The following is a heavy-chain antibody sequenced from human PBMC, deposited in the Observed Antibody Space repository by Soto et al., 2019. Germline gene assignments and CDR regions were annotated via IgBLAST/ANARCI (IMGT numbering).Heavy chain of an antibody. CDR3: APRGGGWPLDY. Sequence: PGGSLRLSCAASGFTFSNYAMTWVRQAPGKGLEWVSAITGGGGSTYSADSVKGRFTISRDNSKNTLYLQMNSLRAEDTAVYYCAPRGGGWPLDYWGQGTLVTVSS. J-gene: IGHJ4*02. V-gene: IGHV3-23*01. CDR1: GFTFSNYA. CDR2: ITGGGGST. D-gene: IGHD6-19*01.